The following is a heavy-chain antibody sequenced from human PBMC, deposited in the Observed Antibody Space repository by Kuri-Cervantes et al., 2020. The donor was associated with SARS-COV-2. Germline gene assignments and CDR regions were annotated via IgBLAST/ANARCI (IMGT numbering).Heavy chain of an antibody. Sequence: ESLKISCTVSGGSISSSSYYWGWIRQPPGRGLEWIGSIYYSGSTYYNPSLRSRVTISVDTSKNQFSLKLSSATAADTAVYYCARHSAFGELLYWFDPWGQGTLVTVSS. J-gene: IGHJ5*02. CDR2: IYYSGST. D-gene: IGHD3-10*01. CDR3: ARHSAFGELLYWFDP. CDR1: GGSISSSSYY. V-gene: IGHV4-39*01.